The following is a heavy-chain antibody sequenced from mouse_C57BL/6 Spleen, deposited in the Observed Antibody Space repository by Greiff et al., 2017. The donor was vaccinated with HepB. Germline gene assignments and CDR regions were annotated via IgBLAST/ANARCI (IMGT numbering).Heavy chain of an antibody. D-gene: IGHD2-2*01. Sequence: QVQLQQSGAELVKPGASVKISCKASGYAFSSYWMNWVKQRPGKGLEWIGQIYPGDGDTNYNGKFKGKATLTADKSSSTAYMQLSSLTSEDSAVYVGARGRYGYGYCDYWGQGTTLTVSS. V-gene: IGHV1-80*01. J-gene: IGHJ2*01. CDR3: ARGRYGYGYCDY. CDR1: GYAFSSYW. CDR2: IYPGDGDT.